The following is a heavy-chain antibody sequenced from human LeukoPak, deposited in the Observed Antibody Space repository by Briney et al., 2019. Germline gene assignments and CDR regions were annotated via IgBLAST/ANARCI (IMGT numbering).Heavy chain of an antibody. Sequence: QPGGSLRLSCAASGSTFSSYAMSWVRQAPGKGLEYVSAISAYGGTTRYVDSVKGRFTISRDNSKNTLYLQMGSLRAEDMAVYYCGRRSTISGHLDFWGQGALVTVSS. J-gene: IGHJ4*02. CDR1: GSTFSSYA. D-gene: IGHD1-26*01. CDR2: ISAYGGTT. CDR3: GRRSTISGHLDF. V-gene: IGHV3-64*02.